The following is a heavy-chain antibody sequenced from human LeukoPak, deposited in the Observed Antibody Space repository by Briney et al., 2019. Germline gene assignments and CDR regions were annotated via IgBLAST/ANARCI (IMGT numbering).Heavy chain of an antibody. D-gene: IGHD3-10*01. V-gene: IGHV4-34*01. CDR3: ARHVGRGGITMVRGVTNWFDP. Sequence: SETLPLTCAVYGGSFSGYYWSWIRQPPGKGLEWIGEINHSGSTNYNPSLKSRVTISVDTSKNQFSLKLSSVTAADTAVYYCARHVGRGGITMVRGVTNWFDPWGQGTLVTVSS. CDR1: GGSFSGYY. CDR2: INHSGST. J-gene: IGHJ5*02.